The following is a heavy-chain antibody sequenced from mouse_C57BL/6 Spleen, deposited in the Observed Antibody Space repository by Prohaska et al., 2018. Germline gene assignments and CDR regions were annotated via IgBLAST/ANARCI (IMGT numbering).Heavy chain of an antibody. Sequence: GKQSPIQGLEWIGNIHPSDSETHYNQKFKDKATLTVDKSSSTAYMQLSSLTSEDSAVYYCARSDGYYAFDYWGQGTTLTVSS. D-gene: IGHD2-3*01. CDR3: ARSDGYYAFDY. V-gene: IGHV1-52*01. J-gene: IGHJ2*01. CDR2: IHPSDSET.